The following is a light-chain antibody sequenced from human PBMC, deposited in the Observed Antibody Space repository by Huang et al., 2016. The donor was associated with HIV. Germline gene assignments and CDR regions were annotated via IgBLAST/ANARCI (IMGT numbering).Light chain of an antibody. CDR3: QQYYGTPT. CDR2: AAS. J-gene: IGKJ1*01. Sequence: DIQMTQSPSFLSASVGDRVTITCRASQGITNSLAWYQEKQGKAPMLLVSAASRLESGVPSRCSGSGSGTEYSLTISGVQPEDFATYYCQQYYGTPTFGQGTKVEIK. CDR1: QGITNS. V-gene: IGKV1-NL1*01.